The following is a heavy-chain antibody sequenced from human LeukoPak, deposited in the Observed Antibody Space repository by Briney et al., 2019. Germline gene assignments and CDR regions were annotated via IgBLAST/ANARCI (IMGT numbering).Heavy chain of an antibody. Sequence: GRSLRLSCAASGFTFNSYAMHWVRQAPGKGLEGVAVISYDGSNKYYADSVKGRFTISRDNSKNTLYLQMNSLRAEDTAVYYCARAHLGSGYPFDYWPQGTLVSVFS. J-gene: IGHJ4*02. V-gene: IGHV3-30*04. CDR3: ARAHLGSGYPFDY. CDR1: GFTFNSYA. D-gene: IGHD5-12*01. CDR2: ISYDGSNK.